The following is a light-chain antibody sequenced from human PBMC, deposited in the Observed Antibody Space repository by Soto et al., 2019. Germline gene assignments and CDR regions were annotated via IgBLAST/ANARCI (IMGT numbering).Light chain of an antibody. CDR2: GTS. V-gene: IGKV3-20*01. J-gene: IGKJ4*01. CDR3: QQYGNSLT. Sequence: EIVLTQSPGTVSLSPGDRATLSCRASQNVGNSYLAWYQQKPGQAPRLLIYGTSNRATGIPDRLSGSGSGTHFTLTISRLEPEDFAVFYWQQYGNSLTFGGGTKVEI. CDR1: QNVGNSY.